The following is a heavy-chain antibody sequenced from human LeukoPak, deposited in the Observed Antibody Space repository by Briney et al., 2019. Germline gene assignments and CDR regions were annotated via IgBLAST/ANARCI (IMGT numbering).Heavy chain of an antibody. J-gene: IGHJ2*01. D-gene: IGHD3-22*01. CDR1: GYTFTSYH. CDR2: INPSGGST. CDR3: ARRLRGSGYYDFDL. V-gene: IGHV1-46*01. Sequence: ASVTVSCKASGYTFTSYHIHWVRQAPGQGLEWMGIINPSGGSTSYAQKFQGRVTMTRDTSTSTVYMELSSLRSDDTAVYYCARRLRGSGYYDFDLWGRGTLVTVSS.